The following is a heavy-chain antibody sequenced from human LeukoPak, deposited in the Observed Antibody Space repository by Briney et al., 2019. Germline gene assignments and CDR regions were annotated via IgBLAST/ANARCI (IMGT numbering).Heavy chain of an antibody. CDR2: ITASGGST. V-gene: IGHV3-23*01. CDR3: AKDQPKPPYYYDSSGYHLHDAFDI. CDR1: GFTFSSYA. D-gene: IGHD3-22*01. Sequence: GGSLRLSCEGSGFTFSSYAMSWVRQAPGKGLEWVSTITASGGSTYYADSVKGRFTISRDNSKNTLYLQMNSLRAEDTAVYYCAKDQPKPPYYYDSSGYHLHDAFDIWGQGTMVTVSS. J-gene: IGHJ3*02.